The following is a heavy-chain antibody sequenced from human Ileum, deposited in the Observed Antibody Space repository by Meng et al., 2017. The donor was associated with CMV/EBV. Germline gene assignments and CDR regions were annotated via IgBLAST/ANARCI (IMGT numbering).Heavy chain of an antibody. CDR3: VRDNDWAFDY. V-gene: IGHV3-48*04. Sequence: GESLKISCAASGFTFSTYSMNWVRQAPGKGLEFVPHTGNGERTIYHADSVQGRFTIARDNAKNLLYLQMNSLRTEDTAIYYCVRDNDWAFDYWGQGTLVTVSS. CDR1: GFTFSTYS. CDR2: TGNGERTI. D-gene: IGHD3-9*01. J-gene: IGHJ4*02.